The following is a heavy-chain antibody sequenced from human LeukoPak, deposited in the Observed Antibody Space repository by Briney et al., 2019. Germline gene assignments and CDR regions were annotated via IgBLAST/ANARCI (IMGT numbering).Heavy chain of an antibody. V-gene: IGHV4-30-4*01. CDR2: IYYSGST. J-gene: IGHJ5*02. CDR3: ARGRRSFGITMIGDWFDP. D-gene: IGHD3-22*01. CDR1: GGSISSGDYY. Sequence: PSETLSLTCTVSGGSISSGDYYWSWIRQPPGKGLEWIGYIYYSGSTYYNPSLKSRVTISVDTPKNQFSLKLSSVTAADTAVYYCARGRRSFGITMIGDWFDPWGQGTLVTVSS.